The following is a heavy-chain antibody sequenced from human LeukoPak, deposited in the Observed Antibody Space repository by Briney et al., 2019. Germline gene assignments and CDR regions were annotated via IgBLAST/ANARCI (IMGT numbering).Heavy chain of an antibody. CDR3: ARRRGPGSYYHYYYYYMDV. CDR1: GGSISSYY. CDR2: IYTSGST. D-gene: IGHD3-10*01. V-gene: IGHV4-4*07. J-gene: IGHJ6*03. Sequence: SETLSLTCTVSGGSISSYYWSWIRQPAGKGLEWIGRIYTSGSTNYNPSLKSRVTMSVDTSKNQFSLKLSSVTAADTAVYYCARRRGPGSYYHYYYYYMDVWGKGTTVTISS.